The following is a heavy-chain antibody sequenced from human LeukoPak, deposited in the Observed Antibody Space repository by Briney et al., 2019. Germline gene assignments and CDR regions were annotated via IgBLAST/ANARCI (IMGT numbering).Heavy chain of an antibody. CDR1: GFTLSTAW. Sequence: PGGPLRPSCAASGFTLSTAWMSWVRQAPGKGLEWVGRIKRKTDGGTTDYAAPVKGRFTISRDDSKNTLDLQMNSLKSDDTAVYYCTTEQQVLDYWGQGTLVTVSS. J-gene: IGHJ4*02. CDR3: TTEQQVLDY. V-gene: IGHV3-15*01. CDR2: IKRKTDGGTT. D-gene: IGHD6-13*01.